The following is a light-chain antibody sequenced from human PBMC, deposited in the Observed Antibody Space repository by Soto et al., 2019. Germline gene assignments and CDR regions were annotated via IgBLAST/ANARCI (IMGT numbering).Light chain of an antibody. V-gene: IGKV3D-15*01. Sequence: EILMTQSPATLSVSAGERATLSCRASQSITNNIAWYQQKPAQEPSIVIYDESNSATGRAARFSGSRSGTTEFIPISNLQPEDFAVYYCQQRSNWTWTFGQGTKVDIK. CDR1: QSITNN. CDR3: QQRSNWTWT. J-gene: IGKJ1*01. CDR2: DES.